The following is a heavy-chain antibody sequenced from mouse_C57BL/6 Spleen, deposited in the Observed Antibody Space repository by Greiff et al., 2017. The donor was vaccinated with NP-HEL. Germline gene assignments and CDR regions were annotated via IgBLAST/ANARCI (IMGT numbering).Heavy chain of an antibody. V-gene: IGHV7-3*01. CDR1: GFTFTDYY. Sequence: EVQVVESGGGLVQPGGSLSLSCAASGFTFTDYYMSWVRQPPGKALEWLGFIRNKANGYTTEYSASVKGRFTISRDNSQSILYLQMNALRAEDSATDYCAMGLLPNYYAMDYWGQGTSVTVSS. D-gene: IGHD2-3*01. J-gene: IGHJ4*01. CDR2: IRNKANGYTT. CDR3: AMGLLPNYYAMDY.